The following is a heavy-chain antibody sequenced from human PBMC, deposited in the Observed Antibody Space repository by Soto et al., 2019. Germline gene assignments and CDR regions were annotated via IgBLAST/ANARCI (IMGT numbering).Heavy chain of an antibody. CDR3: AGPPSYYYDSSGSTV. Sequence: GGSLRLSCAASGFTFSSYEMNWVRQAPGKGLEWVSYISSSGSTIYYADSVKGRFTISRDNAKNSLYLQMNSPRAEDTAVYYCAGPPSYYYDSSGSTVWGQGTTVTVSS. CDR1: GFTFSSYE. V-gene: IGHV3-48*03. D-gene: IGHD3-22*01. J-gene: IGHJ6*02. CDR2: ISSSGSTI.